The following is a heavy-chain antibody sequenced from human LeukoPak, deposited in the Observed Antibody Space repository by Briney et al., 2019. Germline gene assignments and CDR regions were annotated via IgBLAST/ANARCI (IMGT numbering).Heavy chain of an antibody. CDR2: INPNSGGT. CDR1: GYTFTGYY. Sequence: ASVKVSCKASGYTFTGYYMHWVRQAPGQGLEWMGWINPNSGGTNYAQKFQERVTITRDMSTSTAYMELSSLRSEDTAVYYCAAVMGGTGNYWGQGTLVTVSS. CDR3: AAVMGGTGNY. V-gene: IGHV1-2*02. J-gene: IGHJ4*02. D-gene: IGHD3-16*01.